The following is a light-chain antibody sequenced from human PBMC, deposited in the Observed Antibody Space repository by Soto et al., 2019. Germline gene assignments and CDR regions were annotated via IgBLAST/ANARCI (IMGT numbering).Light chain of an antibody. CDR2: DGS. CDR3: QQRSSWPVT. CDR1: QGVSTF. Sequence: DIVLTQSPATLSFSPGERATHSCRASQGVSTFLAWLQQKAGEAPRLVIDDGSARATGIPARFSGSGSETDFSITISSLEPEDFAVYYCQQRSSWPVTFGQGTRLEIK. J-gene: IGKJ5*01. V-gene: IGKV3-11*01.